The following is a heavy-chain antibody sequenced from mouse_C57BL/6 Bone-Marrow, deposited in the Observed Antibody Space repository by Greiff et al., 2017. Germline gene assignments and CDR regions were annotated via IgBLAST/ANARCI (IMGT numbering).Heavy chain of an antibody. J-gene: IGHJ3*01. V-gene: IGHV1-54*01. D-gene: IGHD2-4*01. CDR1: GYAFTNYL. CDR3: ARKSYDYYWFAY. CDR2: LNPGSGGT. Sequence: QVQLQQSGAELVRPGTSVKVSCKASGYAFTNYLIEWVKQRPGQGLEWIGVLNPGSGGTHYNEKFKGKATMTADKSSSTAYMQRSSLTSEDSAVYFCARKSYDYYWFAYWGQGTLVTVSA.